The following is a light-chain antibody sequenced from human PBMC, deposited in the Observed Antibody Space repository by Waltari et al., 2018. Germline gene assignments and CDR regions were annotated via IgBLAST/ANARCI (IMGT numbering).Light chain of an antibody. CDR2: RNN. J-gene: IGLJ2*01. Sequence: QAGLTQPPSVSKGLRQTATLTCTGNSNNVRNTGAAWLQQHQGHPPKLLSYRNNNRPAGSSERLSASRSGNTASLTITGLQTEDEADYYCSAWDSSLSAVVFGGGTKLTVL. V-gene: IGLV10-54*01. CDR3: SAWDSSLSAVV. CDR1: SNNVRNTG.